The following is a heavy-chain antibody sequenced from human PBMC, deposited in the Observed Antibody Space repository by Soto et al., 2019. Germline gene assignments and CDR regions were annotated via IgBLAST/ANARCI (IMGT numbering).Heavy chain of an antibody. V-gene: IGHV1-3*01. CDR3: ARGPFFYDFWSGSHFDY. CDR2: INAGNGNT. D-gene: IGHD3-3*01. Sequence: CKDPRYTLTSKAMHWARQDKEKRLEWMGWINAGNGNTKYSQKFQGRVTITRDTSASTAYMELSSLRSEDTAVYYCARGPFFYDFWSGSHFDYWGQGTLVTVSS. J-gene: IGHJ4*02. CDR1: RYTLTSKA.